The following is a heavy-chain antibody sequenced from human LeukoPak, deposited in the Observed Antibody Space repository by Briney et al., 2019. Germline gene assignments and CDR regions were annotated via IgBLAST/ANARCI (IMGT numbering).Heavy chain of an antibody. D-gene: IGHD3-10*01. CDR3: AKDLEEVWFGEFDDAFDI. J-gene: IGHJ3*02. CDR1: GFTFSSYA. CDR2: ISGSGGST. V-gene: IGHV3-23*01. Sequence: GGSLRLSCAASGFTFSSYAMSWVRQAPGKGLEWVSAISGSGGSTYYADSVKGRFTISRDNSKNTLYLQMNSLRAEDTAVYYCAKDLEEVWFGEFDDAFDIWGQGTMVTVSS.